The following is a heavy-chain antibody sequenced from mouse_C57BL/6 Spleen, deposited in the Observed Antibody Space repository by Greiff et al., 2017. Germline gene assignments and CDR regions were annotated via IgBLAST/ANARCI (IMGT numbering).Heavy chain of an antibody. CDR1: GYTFTDYE. D-gene: IGHD1-1*01. V-gene: IGHV1-15*01. J-gene: IGHJ1*03. Sequence: QVQLQQSGAELVRPGASVTLSCKASGYTFTDYEMHWVKQTPVHGLEWIGAIDPETGGTAYNQKFKGKATLTVDKSSSTAYMELRSLTSEDAAVYYCARLGYYGSWYFDVWGTGTTVTVSS. CDR3: ARLGYYGSWYFDV. CDR2: IDPETGGT.